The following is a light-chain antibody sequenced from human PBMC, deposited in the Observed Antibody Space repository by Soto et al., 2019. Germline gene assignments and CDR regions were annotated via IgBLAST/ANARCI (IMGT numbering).Light chain of an antibody. CDR1: QSITIW. CDR3: QHWTDYSRT. J-gene: IGKJ1*01. V-gene: IGKV1-5*03. CDR2: TTS. Sequence: DIHMTQSPSTLSASVGDRVTITCRASQSITIWLAWYQQKPGKAPNLLIYTTSSLESGVPSRFSGSGSGTEFTLTISSLQPADVATYYCQHWTDYSRTFGQGTKVEVK.